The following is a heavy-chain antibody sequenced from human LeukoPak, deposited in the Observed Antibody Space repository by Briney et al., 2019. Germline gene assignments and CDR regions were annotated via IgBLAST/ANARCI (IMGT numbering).Heavy chain of an antibody. D-gene: IGHD2-2*01. CDR2: IFYSGGT. V-gene: IGHV4-59*12. J-gene: IGHJ2*01. CDR1: GGSISSYY. Sequence: SETLSLTCTVSGGSISSYYWSWIRQPPGRGLEWIGYIFYSGGTNYNPSLKSRVTISVDTSKNQFSLKLTSLTAADTAVYYCARDRSRGGFFDLWGRGTLVTVSS. CDR3: ARDRSRGGFFDL.